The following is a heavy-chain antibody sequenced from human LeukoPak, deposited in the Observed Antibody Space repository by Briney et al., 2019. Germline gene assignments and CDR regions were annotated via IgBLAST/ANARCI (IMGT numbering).Heavy chain of an antibody. CDR2: ISAYNGNT. Sequence: ASVKVSCKASGYTFTSYGISWVRQAPGQGREWMGWISAYNGNTNYAQKLQGRVTMTTDTSTSTAYMELRSLRSDDTAVYYCARDLIVGATAGSDYWGQGTLVTVSS. J-gene: IGHJ4*02. CDR3: ARDLIVGATAGSDY. CDR1: GYTFTSYG. V-gene: IGHV1-18*01. D-gene: IGHD1-26*01.